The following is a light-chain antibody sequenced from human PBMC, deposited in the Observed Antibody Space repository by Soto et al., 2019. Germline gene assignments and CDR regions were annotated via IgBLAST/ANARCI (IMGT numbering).Light chain of an antibody. V-gene: IGLV2-11*01. CDR3: CSYVGRTTQV. CDR2: DVS. Sequence: QSALTQPRSASGSPGQSITISCTGTSSDVGGYNYVSWYQQHPAKAPKLIIFDVSKRPSGVPNRFSGSKSGNTASLTISGLRAEDEADYYCCSYVGRTTQVFGTGTKLTVL. J-gene: IGLJ1*01. CDR1: SSDVGGYNY.